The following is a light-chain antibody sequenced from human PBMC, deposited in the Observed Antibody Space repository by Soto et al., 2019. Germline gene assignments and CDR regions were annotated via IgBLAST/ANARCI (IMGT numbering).Light chain of an antibody. CDR1: QSVSSN. CDR2: GAS. CDR3: QQYNNWPSLFT. V-gene: IGKV3-15*01. Sequence: EIVMTQSPGTLSVSPGERATLSCRASQSVSSNLAWYQQKPGQAPRLLIYGASTRATGIPARFSGSGSGTEFTLTISSLQSEDFAVYYCQQYNNWPSLFTFGPGTRWISN. J-gene: IGKJ3*01.